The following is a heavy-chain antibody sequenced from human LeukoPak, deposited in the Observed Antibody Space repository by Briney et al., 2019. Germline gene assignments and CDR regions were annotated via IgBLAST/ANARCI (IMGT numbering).Heavy chain of an antibody. CDR2: ITPIFGTA. J-gene: IGHJ4*02. V-gene: IGHV1-69*01. CDR3: ARESRDGYNSGLPADY. D-gene: IGHD5-24*01. Sequence: ASVKVSCKASGGIFSSYAISWVRQAPGQGLEWMGGITPIFGTANYAQKFQGRVTITADESTSTAYMELSSLRSEDTAVYYCARESRDGYNSGLPADYWGQGTLVTVSS. CDR1: GGIFSSYA.